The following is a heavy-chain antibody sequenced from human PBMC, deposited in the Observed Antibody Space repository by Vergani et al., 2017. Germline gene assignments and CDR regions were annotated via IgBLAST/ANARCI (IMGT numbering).Heavy chain of an antibody. J-gene: IGHJ6*03. D-gene: IGHD2-8*02. V-gene: IGHV3-30-3*01. CDR1: GFTFGDHG. CDR2: ISYDGTNK. CDR3: ARDRGDWRYSRYFYNYYMDV. Sequence: VEVVESGGGLVQPGGSLRLSCAASGFTFGDHGIHWVRRAPGKGLEWVALISYDGTNKYYTNSVRGRFTISRDNSKSTLFLQMNSLRVEYMAVYYCARDRGDWRYSRYFYNYYMDVWGKGTTVTVSS.